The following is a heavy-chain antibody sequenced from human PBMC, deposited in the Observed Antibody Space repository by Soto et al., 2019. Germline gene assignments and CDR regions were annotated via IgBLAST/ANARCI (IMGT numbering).Heavy chain of an antibody. CDR3: AGDRTSYAMDV. J-gene: IGHJ6*02. CDR2: IWYDGSNK. CDR1: GFTFSSYG. V-gene: IGHV3-33*08. Sequence: QVQLVESGGGVVQPGRSLRLSCAASGFTFSSYGMHWVRQAPGKGLEWVAVIWYDGSNKNYGDSVKGRLTISRDNSKNTLYLQMNSLRAEDTGVYYCAGDRTSYAMDVWGQGTTVTVSS.